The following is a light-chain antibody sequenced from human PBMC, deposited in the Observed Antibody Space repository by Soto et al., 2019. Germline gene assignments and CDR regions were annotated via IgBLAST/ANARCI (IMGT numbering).Light chain of an antibody. CDR2: DVS. Sequence: SVLTQPRSVSGAPGQSGPLSRPGTSSDVGGYNYVSWYQQHPGKAPKLMIYDVSKRPSGVPDRFSGSKSGNTASLTISGLQAEDEADYYCCSYAGIVVFGGGNKVTVL. CDR1: SSDVGGYNY. J-gene: IGLJ2*01. CDR3: CSYAGIVV. V-gene: IGLV2-11*01.